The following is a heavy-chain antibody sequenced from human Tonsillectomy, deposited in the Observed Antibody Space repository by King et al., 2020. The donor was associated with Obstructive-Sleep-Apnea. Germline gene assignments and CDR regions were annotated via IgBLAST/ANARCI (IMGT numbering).Heavy chain of an antibody. CDR3: TREKRRSDWYYYDSSGYYPGY. D-gene: IGHD3-22*01. J-gene: IGHJ4*02. Sequence: VQLVESGGGLVQPGRSLRLSCTASGFTFGDYAMSWFRQAPGKGLEWVGFIRSKAYGGTTEYAASGKGRFTSSRDDSKSSAYLQMNNLKTEDTAVYYCTREKRRSDWYYYDSSGYYPGYWGQGTLVTVSS. CDR2: IRSKAYGGTT. CDR1: GFTFGDYA. V-gene: IGHV3-49*03.